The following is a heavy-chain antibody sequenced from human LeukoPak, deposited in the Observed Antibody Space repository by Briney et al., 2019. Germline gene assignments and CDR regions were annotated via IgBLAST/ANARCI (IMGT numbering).Heavy chain of an antibody. V-gene: IGHV3-23*01. D-gene: IGHD4-17*01. CDR2: ISCSCCST. Sequence: GGSLRLSCAASVFTFSSYAVSWVRQAPGRGVEWVSAISCSCCSTFCAHSVERLFTISRDNSKNTLYMQMNSLRAEDTAVYSCAKEIADGDYGRYYFDYWGQGTLVTVSS. CDR3: AKEIADGDYGRYYFDY. CDR1: VFTFSSYA. J-gene: IGHJ4*02.